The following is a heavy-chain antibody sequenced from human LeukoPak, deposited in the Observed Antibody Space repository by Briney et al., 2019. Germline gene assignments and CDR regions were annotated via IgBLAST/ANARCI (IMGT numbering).Heavy chain of an antibody. Sequence: ASVKVSCKASGYTFTSYYMHWVRQAPGQGLEWMGIINPSGGSTSYAQKFQGRVTITRDTSASTAYMELSSLRSEDTAVYYCARDRGHCSSTSCYAVVDYFDYWGQGTLVTVSS. J-gene: IGHJ4*02. CDR2: INPSGGST. D-gene: IGHD2-2*01. V-gene: IGHV1-46*01. CDR1: GYTFTSYY. CDR3: ARDRGHCSSTSCYAVVDYFDY.